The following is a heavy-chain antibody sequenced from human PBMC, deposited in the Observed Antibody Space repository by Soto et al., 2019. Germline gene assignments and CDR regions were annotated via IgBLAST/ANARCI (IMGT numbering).Heavy chain of an antibody. Sequence: EVQLVESGGGLVKPGGSLRLSCAASGFSFSIYSMVWVRQAPGKGLEWVSSIDSSSNYLYYADSVKGRFTSSRDNAKNSVYLKMNSLRAEDRAVYYCAREAHFYGRSDVYDMWGQGTMVTVSS. D-gene: IGHD3-10*02. CDR2: IDSSSNYL. CDR1: GFSFSIYS. J-gene: IGHJ3*02. CDR3: AREAHFYGRSDVYDM. V-gene: IGHV3-21*01.